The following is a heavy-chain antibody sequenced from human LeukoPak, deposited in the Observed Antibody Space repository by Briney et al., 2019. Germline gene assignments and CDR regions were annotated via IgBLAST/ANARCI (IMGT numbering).Heavy chain of an antibody. D-gene: IGHD6-25*01. Sequence: PGGSLRLSCVPSGFTFRNYGMQWVRQAPGKGLEWVAVISHDGTTTFYADSVKGRFTISRDDSKNTLDLQMDSLRAEDTAVYFCAKEPNAYSSGWYFQDWGQGTLVTVSS. CDR2: ISHDGTTT. V-gene: IGHV3-30*18. CDR3: AKEPNAYSSGWYFQD. CDR1: GFTFRNYG. J-gene: IGHJ1*01.